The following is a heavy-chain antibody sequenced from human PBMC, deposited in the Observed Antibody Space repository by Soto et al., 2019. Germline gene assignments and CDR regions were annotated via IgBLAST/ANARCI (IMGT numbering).Heavy chain of an antibody. CDR3: ARDALRYFDWLLPGRWFDP. V-gene: IGHV1-18*01. D-gene: IGHD3-9*01. CDR1: GYTFTSYG. Sequence: QVQLVQSGAEVKKPGASVKVSCKASGYTFTSYGISWVRQAPGQGLEWMGWISAYNGNTNYAQKLQGRVTMTTVTSTSKAYMELRSLRSDDTAVYYCARDALRYFDWLLPGRWFDPWGQGTLVTVSS. J-gene: IGHJ5*02. CDR2: ISAYNGNT.